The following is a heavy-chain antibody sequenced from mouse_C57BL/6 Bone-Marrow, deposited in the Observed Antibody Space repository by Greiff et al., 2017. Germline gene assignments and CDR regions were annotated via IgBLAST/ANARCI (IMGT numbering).Heavy chain of an antibody. V-gene: IGHV14-2*01. J-gene: IGHJ3*01. D-gene: IGHD1-1*01. CDR2: IDPEDGDT. Sequence: EVQLQQSGAELVKPGASVKLSCTASGFNFKDYYMHWVKQRTEQGLEWIGRIDPEDGDTNYAPKFQGKATITADTASNTAYLQLSSLTSEDTAVYYYARDYGSAPWFAYGDRGHRVTVSA. CDR1: GFNFKDYY. CDR3: ARDYGSAPWFAY.